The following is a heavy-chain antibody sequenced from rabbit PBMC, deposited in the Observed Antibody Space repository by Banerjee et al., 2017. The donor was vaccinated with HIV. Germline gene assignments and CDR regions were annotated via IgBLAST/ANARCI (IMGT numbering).Heavy chain of an antibody. V-gene: IGHV1S7*01. D-gene: IGHD2-1*01. CDR1: GFDFSSYY. J-gene: IGHJ4*01. CDR3: ARDGSNEDYGDLDL. Sequence: QLKESGGGLVQPGGSLKLSCKASGFDFSSYYMSWVRQAPGKGLEWIGYIDPVFGSTYYASWVNGRFTISSHNAQNTLYLQLNSLTAADTATYFCARDGSNEDYGDLDLWGPGTLVTVS. CDR2: IDPVFGST.